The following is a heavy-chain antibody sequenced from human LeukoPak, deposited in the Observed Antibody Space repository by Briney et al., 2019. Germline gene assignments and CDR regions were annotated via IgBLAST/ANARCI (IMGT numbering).Heavy chain of an antibody. CDR3: ARDPDTYDSSGYYYGDY. CDR1: GFTFSSYA. V-gene: IGHV3-30-3*01. D-gene: IGHD3-22*01. Sequence: GGSLRLSCAASGFTFSSYAMHWVRQAPGKGLEWVAVISYDGSNKYYADSVKGRFTISRDNSKNTLYLRMNSLRAEDTAVYYCARDPDTYDSSGYYYGDYWGQGTLVTVSS. CDR2: ISYDGSNK. J-gene: IGHJ4*02.